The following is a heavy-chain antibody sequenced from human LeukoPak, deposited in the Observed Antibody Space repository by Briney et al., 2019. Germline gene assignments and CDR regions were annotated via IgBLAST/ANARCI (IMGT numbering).Heavy chain of an antibody. CDR2: INPSGGST. D-gene: IGHD6-6*01. J-gene: IGHJ4*02. CDR3: ARERGGVFTAAHFDY. V-gene: IGHV1-46*01. Sequence: ASVKVSCKASGYTFTSYYMHWVRQAPGQGLEWMGIINPSGGSTSYAQKFQGRVTMTRDTSTSTVYMEPSSLRSEDTAVYYCARERGGVFTAAHFDYWGQGTLVTVSS. CDR1: GYTFTSYY.